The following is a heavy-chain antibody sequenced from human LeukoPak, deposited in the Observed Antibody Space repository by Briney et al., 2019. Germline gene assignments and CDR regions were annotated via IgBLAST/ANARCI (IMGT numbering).Heavy chain of an antibody. CDR3: ALSIAARPYWFEP. CDR1: GHTLTELS. D-gene: IGHD6-6*01. J-gene: IGHJ5*02. Sequence: ASVKVSCKVSGHTLTELSLHWVRQTPGKGLEWMGGFDPEDGETIYAQKFQGRVTMTRNTSISTAYMELSSLRSEDTAVYYCALSIAARPYWFEPWGQGTLVTVSS. CDR2: FDPEDGET. V-gene: IGHV1-24*01.